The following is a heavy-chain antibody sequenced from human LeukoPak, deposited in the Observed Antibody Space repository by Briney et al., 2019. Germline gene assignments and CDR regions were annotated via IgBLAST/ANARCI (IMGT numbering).Heavy chain of an antibody. V-gene: IGHV4-31*02. D-gene: IGHD2-15*01. CDR2: IYYSGST. J-gene: IGHJ1*01. CDR1: GGSISSGGYY. CDR3: ARGGYYCSATCYPGGFQH. Sequence: SETLSLTCTVSGGSISSGGYYWSWIRQHPGKGLEWIGYIYYSGSTYYNPSLKSRVTISIDTSKNQFSLNPSSVTAADTALYYCARGGYYCSATCYPGGFQHWDQGTLVTVSS.